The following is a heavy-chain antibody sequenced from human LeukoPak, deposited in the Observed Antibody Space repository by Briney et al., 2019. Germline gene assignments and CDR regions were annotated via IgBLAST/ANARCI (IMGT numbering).Heavy chain of an antibody. J-gene: IGHJ6*02. D-gene: IGHD4-17*01. Sequence: SETLSLTCTVSGGSISSSSYYWGWIRQPPGKGLEWIGSIYYSGSTYYNPSLKSRVTISVDTSKNQFSLKLSSVTAADTAVYYCAMRYGDYGSPYYYYYGMDVWGQGTTVTVSS. CDR2: IYYSGST. CDR3: AMRYGDYGSPYYYYYGMDV. V-gene: IGHV4-39*01. CDR1: GGSISSSSYY.